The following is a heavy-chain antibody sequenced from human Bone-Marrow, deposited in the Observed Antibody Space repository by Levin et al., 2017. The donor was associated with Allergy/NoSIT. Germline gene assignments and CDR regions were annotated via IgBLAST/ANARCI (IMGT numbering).Heavy chain of an antibody. D-gene: IGHD3-3*01. V-gene: IGHV3-74*01. CDR3: ASGGSGYWHY. CDR1: GFTFSTYW. CDR2: IKTDGSYT. J-gene: IGHJ4*02. Sequence: GESLKISCAASGFTFSTYWMHWVRQAPGKGPVWVSRIKTDGSYTTYADSVEGRFTISRDNAKNTLYLQMNSLRAEDTAVYYCASGGSGYWHYWGQGTQVTVSS.